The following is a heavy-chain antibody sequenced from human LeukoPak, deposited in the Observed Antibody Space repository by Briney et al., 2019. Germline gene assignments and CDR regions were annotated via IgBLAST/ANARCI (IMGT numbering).Heavy chain of an antibody. CDR2: ISGSSSFI. V-gene: IGHV3-21*01. CDR1: GFNFADYS. D-gene: IGHD6-19*01. Sequence: GGSLRLSCVTSGFNFADYSMDWVRRAPGKGLEWVASISGSSSFIFYADSLKGRFTISRDNDKNLLYLQMNSLRVEDTAVYYCARDSVGYSSGWFEKWGQGTLVTVSS. J-gene: IGHJ4*02. CDR3: ARDSVGYSSGWFEK.